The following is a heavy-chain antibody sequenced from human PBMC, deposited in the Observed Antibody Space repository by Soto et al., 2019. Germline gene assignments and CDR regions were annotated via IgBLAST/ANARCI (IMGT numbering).Heavy chain of an antibody. CDR2: IKSKTDGGTT. J-gene: IGHJ4*02. Sequence: EVQLVESGGGLVKPGGSLRLSCAASGFTFSNAWMNWVRQAPGKGLEWVGRIKSKTDGGTTDYAAPVKGRFTISRDDSKNTLYLQMNSLKTEDTAVYYCTAQPRPGAALDYWGQGTLVTVSS. D-gene: IGHD2-15*01. V-gene: IGHV3-15*07. CDR3: TAQPRPGAALDY. CDR1: GFTFSNAW.